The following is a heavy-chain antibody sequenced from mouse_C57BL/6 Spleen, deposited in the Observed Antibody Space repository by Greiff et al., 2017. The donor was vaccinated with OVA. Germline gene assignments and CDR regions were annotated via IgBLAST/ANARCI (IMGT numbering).Heavy chain of an antibody. J-gene: IGHJ4*01. CDR3: ARGGRPYYAKEY. CDR2: INPNNGGT. V-gene: IGHV1-22*01. Sequence: EVQGVEPGPELVKPGASVKMSCKASGYTFTDYNMHWVKQSHGKSLEWIGYINPNNGGTSYNQKFKGKATLTVNKSSSTAYMELRSLTSEDSAVYYGARGGRPYYAKEYWGQGTSVTVSS. CDR1: GYTFTDYN.